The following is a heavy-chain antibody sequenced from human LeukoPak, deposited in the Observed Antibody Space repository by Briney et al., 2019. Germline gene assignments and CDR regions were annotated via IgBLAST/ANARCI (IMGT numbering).Heavy chain of an antibody. J-gene: IGHJ3*02. CDR2: IDWDDDK. V-gene: IGHV2-70*11. CDR3: ARIMVRGVTHAFDI. CDR1: GYSLSTSAMC. D-gene: IGHD3-10*01. Sequence: SGPALVKPTQILTLTCTFSGYSLSTSAMCVSWIRQPPGKALEWLARIDWDDDKYYSTSLKTRLTISKDTSKNQVVLTMTNMDPVDTATYYCARIMVRGVTHAFDIWGQGTIVTVSS.